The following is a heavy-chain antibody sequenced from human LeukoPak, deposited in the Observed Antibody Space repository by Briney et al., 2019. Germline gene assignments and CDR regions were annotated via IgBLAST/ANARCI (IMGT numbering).Heavy chain of an antibody. D-gene: IGHD3-22*01. CDR2: ISGSGGST. CDR1: GFTFSSYA. CDR3: AKDRTYYYDSSGYYGEYNWFDP. V-gene: IGHV3-23*01. J-gene: IGHJ5*02. Sequence: GGSLRLSCAASGFTFSSYAMSWVRQAPGKGLEWVSAISGSGGSTYYADSVKGRFTISRDNSKNTLYLQMNSLRAEDTAVYYCAKDRTYYYDSSGYYGEYNWFDPWGQGTLVTVSS.